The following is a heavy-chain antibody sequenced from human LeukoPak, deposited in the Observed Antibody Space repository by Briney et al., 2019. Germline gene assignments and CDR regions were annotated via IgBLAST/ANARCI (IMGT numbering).Heavy chain of an antibody. V-gene: IGHV4-34*01. J-gene: IGHJ6*03. Sequence: SETLSLTCAVYGGSFSGYYWSWIRQPPGKGLEWIGEINHSSTTNYNPSLKSRVTISLDRSKNQVSLKLSSVTAADTAVYYCASSRVYDSGLWYYHMDVWGKATTVTVSS. CDR1: GGSFSGYY. CDR3: ASSRVYDSGLWYYHMDV. D-gene: IGHD2-8*01. CDR2: INHSSTT.